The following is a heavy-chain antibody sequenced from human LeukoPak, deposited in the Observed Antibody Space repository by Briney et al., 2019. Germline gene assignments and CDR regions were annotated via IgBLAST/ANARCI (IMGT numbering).Heavy chain of an antibody. V-gene: IGHV3-66*01. Sequence: PGGSLRLSCAASGFTVSSNYMSWVRQAPGKGLEWVSVIYSGGSTNYADAVKGRFTISRDNSKNTLYLQMNSLRAEDTAVYYCARALVGATDYYFDYWGQGTLVTVSS. J-gene: IGHJ4*02. D-gene: IGHD1-26*01. CDR3: ARALVGATDYYFDY. CDR1: GFTVSSNY. CDR2: IYSGGST.